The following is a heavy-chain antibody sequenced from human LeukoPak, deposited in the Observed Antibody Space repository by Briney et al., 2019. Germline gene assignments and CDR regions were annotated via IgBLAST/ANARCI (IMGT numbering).Heavy chain of an antibody. V-gene: IGHV4-39*07. CDR2: ISYSGST. Sequence: PSETLSLTCTVSGGSISTTNNYWAWIRQPPGKGLEWIGSISYSGSTSYNLSLKRRVTISVDTSKNQFSLKLSSVTAADTAVYYCAPGLGETSAFDIWGQGTMVTVSS. J-gene: IGHJ3*02. CDR3: APGLGETSAFDI. CDR1: GGSISTTNNY. D-gene: IGHD3-16*01.